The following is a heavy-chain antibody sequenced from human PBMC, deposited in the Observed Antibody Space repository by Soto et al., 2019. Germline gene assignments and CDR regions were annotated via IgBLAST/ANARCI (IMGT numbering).Heavy chain of an antibody. CDR2: IYYSGST. D-gene: IGHD3-22*01. CDR3: ASRPDSTAYDSSGSQDY. V-gene: IGHV4-39*01. J-gene: IGHJ4*02. CDR1: GSSISSSSYY. Sequence: PSETLSLTCTVSGSSISSSSYYWGWIRQPPGKGLEWIGSIYYSGSTYYNPSLKSRVTISVDTSKNQFSLKLSSVTAADTTVYYCASRPDSTAYDSSGSQDYWGQGTLVTVSS.